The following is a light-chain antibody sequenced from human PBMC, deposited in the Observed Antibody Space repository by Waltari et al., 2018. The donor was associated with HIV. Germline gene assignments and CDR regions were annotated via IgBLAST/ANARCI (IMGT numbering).Light chain of an antibody. CDR2: DVI. CDR3: SSHAGSKVV. V-gene: IGLV2-8*01. Sequence: QSALTQPPSASGSPGQSVTLSCTGTSSDVGGYNYVSWHQQHPGKAPKLMIADVIKRPSGFPDRFSGSKSGNTASLTVSGLQPEDEADYYCSSHAGSKVVFGGGTRLTVL. J-gene: IGLJ2*01. CDR1: SSDVGGYNY.